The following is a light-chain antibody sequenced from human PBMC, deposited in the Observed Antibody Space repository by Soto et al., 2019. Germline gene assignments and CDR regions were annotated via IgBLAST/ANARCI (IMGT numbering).Light chain of an antibody. CDR2: KVS. Sequence: DVVMTQSPLSLPVTLGQPASISCRSSQSLVYSDGNTYLNWFHQRPGQSPRRLIYKVSNRDSGVPDRFSGSGSGTDLTLKMNRVEAEDVVVYYCMQDTHWPITFGQGTRLEIK. CDR3: MQDTHWPIT. CDR1: QSLVYSDGNTY. V-gene: IGKV2-30*01. J-gene: IGKJ5*01.